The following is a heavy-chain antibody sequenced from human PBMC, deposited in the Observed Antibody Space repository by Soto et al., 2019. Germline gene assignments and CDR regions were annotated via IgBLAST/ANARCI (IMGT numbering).Heavy chain of an antibody. CDR1: GFTFSDYY. CDR2: SSSSSSYT. J-gene: IGHJ3*02. V-gene: IGHV3-11*05. Sequence: GGSLRLSCAASGFTFSDYYMSWIRQAPGKGLEWVSYSSSSSSYTNYADSVKGRFTISRDNAKNSLYLQMNSLRAEDTAVYYCARGQGWELLEGAFDIWGQGTMVTVS. D-gene: IGHD1-26*01. CDR3: ARGQGWELLEGAFDI.